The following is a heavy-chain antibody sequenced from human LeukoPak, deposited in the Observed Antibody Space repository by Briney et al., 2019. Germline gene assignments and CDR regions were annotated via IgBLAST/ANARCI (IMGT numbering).Heavy chain of an antibody. Sequence: GGSLRLSCAASGFTFSGYWMSWVRQAPGKGLEWVANTIQDGSEKYYADSVKGRFTVSRENAKNSLYLQMNSLRAGDTAVYYCARGKRYSSSWFYNRFDPWGQGTLVTVSS. CDR1: GFTFSGYW. CDR3: ARGKRYSSSWFYNRFDP. V-gene: IGHV3-7*01. J-gene: IGHJ5*02. CDR2: TIQDGSEK. D-gene: IGHD6-13*01.